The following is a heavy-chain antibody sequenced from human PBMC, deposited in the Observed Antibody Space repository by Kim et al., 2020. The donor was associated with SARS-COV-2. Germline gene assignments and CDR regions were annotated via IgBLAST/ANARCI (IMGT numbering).Heavy chain of an antibody. CDR1: GGTFSSYA. V-gene: IGHV1-69*13. CDR2: IIPIFGTA. CDR3: ARGIAVAGTPQLDYYYYYGMDV. J-gene: IGHJ6*02. D-gene: IGHD6-19*01. Sequence: SVKVSCKASGGTFSSYAISWVRQAPGQGLEWMGGIIPIFGTANYAQKFQGRVTITADESTSTAYMELSSLRSEDTAVYYCARGIAVAGTPQLDYYYYYGMDVWGQGTTVTVSS.